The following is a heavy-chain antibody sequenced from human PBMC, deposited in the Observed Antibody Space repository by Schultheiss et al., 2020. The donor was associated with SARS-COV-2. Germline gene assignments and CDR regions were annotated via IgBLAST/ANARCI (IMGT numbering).Heavy chain of an antibody. CDR2: MNPNSGNT. Sequence: ASVKVSCKASGYTFTSYDINWVRQATGQGLEWMGWMNPNSGNTGYAQKFQGRVTMTRNTSISTAYMELRSLRSDDTAVYYCARGYSGSYFQIGTYFDYWGQGTLVTVSS. CDR1: GYTFTSYD. CDR3: ARGYSGSYFQIGTYFDY. D-gene: IGHD1-26*01. V-gene: IGHV1-8*01. J-gene: IGHJ4*02.